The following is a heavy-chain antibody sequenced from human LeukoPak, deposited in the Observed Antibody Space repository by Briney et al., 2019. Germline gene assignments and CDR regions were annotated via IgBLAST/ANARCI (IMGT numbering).Heavy chain of an antibody. CDR1: GYTFTGYY. CDR2: INPNSGGT. CDR3: ASSDKLERDYYYYMDV. Sequence: ASVKVSCKASGYTFTGYYMHWVRQAPGQGLEWMGWINPNSGGTNYAQKFQGRVTMTRDTSISTAYMELSRLRSDDTAVYYCASSDKLERDYYYYMDVWGKGTTVTISS. J-gene: IGHJ6*03. D-gene: IGHD1-1*01. V-gene: IGHV1-2*02.